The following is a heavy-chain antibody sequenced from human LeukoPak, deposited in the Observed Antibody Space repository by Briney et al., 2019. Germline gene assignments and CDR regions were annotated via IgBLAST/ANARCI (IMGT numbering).Heavy chain of an antibody. Sequence: PGGSLGLSCAASGFTFSSYGMHWVRQAPGKGLEWVAVKGRFTISRDNSKNTLYLQMNSLRPEDTAVYYCAKVGLTVTTILDYFDYWGQGTLVTVSS. J-gene: IGHJ4*02. D-gene: IGHD4-11*01. CDR3: AKVGLTVTTILDYFDY. V-gene: IGHV3-30*02. CDR1: GFTFSSYG.